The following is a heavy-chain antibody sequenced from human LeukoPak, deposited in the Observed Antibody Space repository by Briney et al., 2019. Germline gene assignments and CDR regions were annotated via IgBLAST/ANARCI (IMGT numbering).Heavy chain of an antibody. CDR2: INDYTGDT. J-gene: IGHJ6*02. CDR3: ARGRIAKIVVVHSFSYGMDD. D-gene: IGHD3-22*01. V-gene: IGHV4-34*01. CDR1: GGSFTDYF. Sequence: SETLSLTCSVYGGSFTDYFWTWIRQSPGKGLEWIGEINDYTGDTKYNPSLNSRVSISLEKSKNQFSLELRSVTAADTAVYYCARGRIAKIVVVHSFSYGMDDWGQGTTVAVSS.